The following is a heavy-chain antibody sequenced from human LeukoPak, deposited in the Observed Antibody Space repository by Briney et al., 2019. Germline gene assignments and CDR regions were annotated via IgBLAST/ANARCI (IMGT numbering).Heavy chain of an antibody. D-gene: IGHD1-26*01. CDR1: GFSFSSYW. V-gene: IGHV3-74*01. CDR3: ARDWSYPDY. J-gene: IGHJ4*02. CDR2: INSDGSST. Sequence: PGGSLRLSCAASGFSFSSYWMHWVRQAPGKGLVWVSRINSDGSSTNYADPVKGRFTISRDNAKNTLFLQMNSLRAEDTAVYYCARDWSYPDYWGQGTLVTVSS.